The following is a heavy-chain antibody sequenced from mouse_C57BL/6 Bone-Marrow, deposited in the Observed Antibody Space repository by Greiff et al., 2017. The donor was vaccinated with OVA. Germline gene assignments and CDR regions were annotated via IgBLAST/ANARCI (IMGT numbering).Heavy chain of an antibody. J-gene: IGHJ2*01. CDR3: ARWGPYYYGSSFDY. Sequence: EVQLQQSGPELVKPGASVKIPCKASGYTFTDYNMDWVKQSHGKSLEWIGDINPNNGGTIYNQKFKGKATLTVDKSSSTAYMELRSLTSEDTAVYDCARWGPYYYGSSFDYWGQGTTLTVSS. D-gene: IGHD1-1*01. CDR1: GYTFTDYN. CDR2: INPNNGGT. V-gene: IGHV1-18*01.